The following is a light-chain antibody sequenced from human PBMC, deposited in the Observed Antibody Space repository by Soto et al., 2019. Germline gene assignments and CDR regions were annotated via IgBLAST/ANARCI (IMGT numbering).Light chain of an antibody. J-gene: IGKJ1*01. CDR3: QQYASYSPT. CDR1: QSISNF. Sequence: DIQMTQSPSSLSAYVGDRVTITCRASQSISNFVNWYQHKPGKAPKLLIYDASTLESGVPSRFSGSGSGTEFTLTISSLQPDDFATYYCQQYASYSPTFGQGTKVDIK. CDR2: DAS. V-gene: IGKV1-5*01.